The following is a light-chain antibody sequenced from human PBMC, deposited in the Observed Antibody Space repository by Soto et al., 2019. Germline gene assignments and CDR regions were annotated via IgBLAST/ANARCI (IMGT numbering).Light chain of an antibody. V-gene: IGKV3-15*01. CDR1: QSVSSN. CDR3: QQYGSFPWT. CDR2: GAS. J-gene: IGKJ1*01. Sequence: EIVMTQSPATLSVSPGERATLSCRASQSVSSNLAWYQQKPGQAPRLLIYGASTRATGIPARFSGSGSGTEFTLTISSLQSEDFAVYYCQQYGSFPWTFGQGTKVDIK.